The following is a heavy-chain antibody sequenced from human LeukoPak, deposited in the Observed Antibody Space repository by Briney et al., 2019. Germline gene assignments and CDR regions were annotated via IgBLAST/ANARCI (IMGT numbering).Heavy chain of an antibody. CDR1: GFTLNKYW. D-gene: IGHD4-17*01. Sequence: PGVSLRLSCDASGFTLNKYWMHWVRHAPGKGGVWLSRITGDGSDIAYADSVKGRFTVSRDDAKNILFLQMTSLRVEDTAIYYCARDAYTTTSNWLDPWGQGTLVTVSS. J-gene: IGHJ5*02. CDR2: ITGDGSDI. V-gene: IGHV3-74*01. CDR3: ARDAYTTTSNWLDP.